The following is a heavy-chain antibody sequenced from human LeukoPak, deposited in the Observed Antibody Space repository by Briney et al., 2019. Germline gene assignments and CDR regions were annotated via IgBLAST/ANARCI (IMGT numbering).Heavy chain of an antibody. CDR3: ARRVVVVPAAMQHYYYYGMDV. CDR1: GGTFSSYA. D-gene: IGHD2-2*01. Sequence: ASVKDSCKASGGTFSSYAISWVRQAPGQGLEWMGGIIPIFGTANYAQKFQGRVTITADESTSTAYMELSSLRSEDTAVYYCARRVVVVPAAMQHYYYYGMDVWGQGTTVTVSS. CDR2: IIPIFGTA. V-gene: IGHV1-69*01. J-gene: IGHJ6*02.